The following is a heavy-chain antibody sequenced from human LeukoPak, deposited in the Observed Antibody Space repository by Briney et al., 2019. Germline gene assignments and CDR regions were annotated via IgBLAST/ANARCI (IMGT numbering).Heavy chain of an antibody. Sequence: PSQTLSLTCTVSGGSISSYYWSWIRQPPGKGLEWIGYIYYSGSTNYNPSLKSRVTISVDTSKNQFSLKLSSVTAADTAVYYCVRARGVITGYFDYWGQGTLVTVSS. D-gene: IGHD3-10*01. CDR2: IYYSGST. J-gene: IGHJ4*02. CDR3: VRARGVITGYFDY. CDR1: GGSISSYY. V-gene: IGHV4-59*01.